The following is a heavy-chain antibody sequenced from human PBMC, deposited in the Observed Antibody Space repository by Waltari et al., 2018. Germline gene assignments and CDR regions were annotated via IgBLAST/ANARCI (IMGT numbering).Heavy chain of an antibody. D-gene: IGHD3-3*01. CDR1: GFPFRRST. Sequence: DVQLVESGGGPVKPGESLRLSFLASGFPFRRSTLTWVRQAPGKGLEWVSSISSGSTYIYYADSVKGRFTISRDDAKNSLFLQMNSLRDEDTAVYYCGRDWSGWDTWGQGTLVTVSS. CDR3: GRDWSGWDT. V-gene: IGHV3-21*01. J-gene: IGHJ5*02. CDR2: ISSGSTYI.